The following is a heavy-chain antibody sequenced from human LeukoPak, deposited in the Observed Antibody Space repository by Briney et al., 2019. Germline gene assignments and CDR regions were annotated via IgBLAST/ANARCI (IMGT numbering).Heavy chain of an antibody. Sequence: SETLSLTCTVSGGSSNSYYWSWIRQPPGKGLEWIGNVYYSGSTNYNPSLKSRVTISVDTSENQFSLRLSSVTAADTAVYYCARVKGYCSSGACYSRSDAFDVWGQGTMVTVSS. CDR1: GGSSNSYY. CDR2: VYYSGST. J-gene: IGHJ3*01. D-gene: IGHD2-15*01. CDR3: ARVKGYCSSGACYSRSDAFDV. V-gene: IGHV4-59*01.